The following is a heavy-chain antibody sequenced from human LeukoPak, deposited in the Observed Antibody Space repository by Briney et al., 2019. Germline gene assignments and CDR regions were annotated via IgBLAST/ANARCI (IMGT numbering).Heavy chain of an antibody. CDR1: GFTFSSYS. V-gene: IGHV3-21*01. CDR2: ISSSSSYI. Sequence: GGSLRLSCAASGFTFSSYSMNWVRQAPGKGLEWVSSISSSSSYIYYADSAKGRFTISRDNAKDSLYLQMNSLRAEDTAVYYCAGSGFDYWGQGTLVTVSS. CDR3: AGSGFDY. D-gene: IGHD2-15*01. J-gene: IGHJ4*02.